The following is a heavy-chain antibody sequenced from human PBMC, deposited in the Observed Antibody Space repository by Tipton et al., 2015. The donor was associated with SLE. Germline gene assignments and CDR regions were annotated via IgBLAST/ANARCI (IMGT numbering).Heavy chain of an antibody. CDR2: IYYRGST. D-gene: IGHD3-16*01. V-gene: IGHV4-31*03. CDR3: ARDEYNYVWGSYLAT. CDR1: GGSISSGGYN. J-gene: IGHJ5*02. Sequence: TLSLTCTVSGGSISSGGYNWSWIRQHPGKGLEWIGYIYYRGSTSYKPSLKSRVTMSVDPSKNQFSLKLSSVTAADTAVYYCARDEYNYVWGSYLATWGQGTLVTVSS.